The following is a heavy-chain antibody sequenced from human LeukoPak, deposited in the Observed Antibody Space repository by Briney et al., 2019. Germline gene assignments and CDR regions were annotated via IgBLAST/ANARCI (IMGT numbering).Heavy chain of an antibody. D-gene: IGHD6-13*01. CDR3: ARDRPAIAAAGDAFDI. J-gene: IGHJ3*02. CDR2: IYSGGST. V-gene: IGHV3-53*01. Sequence: GGSLRLSCAASGFTVSSNYMSWVRQAPGKGLEWVPVIYSGGSTYYADSVKGRFTISRDNSKNTLYLQMNSLRAEDTAVYYCARDRPAIAAAGDAFDIWGQGTMVTVSS. CDR1: GFTVSSNY.